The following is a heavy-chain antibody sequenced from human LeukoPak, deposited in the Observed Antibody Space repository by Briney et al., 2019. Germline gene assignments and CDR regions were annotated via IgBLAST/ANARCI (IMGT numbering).Heavy chain of an antibody. Sequence: GGSLRLSCAASGFTFEDYAMNWVRQAPGKGLEWVSGISWNSGSIAYADSVKGRFTISRDNAKDSLCLQMNSLRAEDTALYYCAKDSSSWFFGAQDYWGQGTLVTVSS. D-gene: IGHD6-13*01. J-gene: IGHJ4*02. CDR1: GFTFEDYA. CDR2: ISWNSGSI. CDR3: AKDSSSWFFGAQDY. V-gene: IGHV3-9*01.